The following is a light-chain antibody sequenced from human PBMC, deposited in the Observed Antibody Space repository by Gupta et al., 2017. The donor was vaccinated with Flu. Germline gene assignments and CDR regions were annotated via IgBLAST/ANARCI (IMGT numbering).Light chain of an antibody. CDR2: GNN. V-gene: IGLV1-40*01. CDR1: TSNIGAGYE. CDR3: QSYDNSLSGSKV. Sequence: QFVLTPPPSVSGAPGQRVTISCTGSTSNIGAGYEVHWYQQVPGRAPKRLIFGNNNRPSGVADRFSGSKSGTSASLAIAGLQAEDEADYYCQSYDNSLSGSKVFGGGTKLTVL. J-gene: IGLJ3*02.